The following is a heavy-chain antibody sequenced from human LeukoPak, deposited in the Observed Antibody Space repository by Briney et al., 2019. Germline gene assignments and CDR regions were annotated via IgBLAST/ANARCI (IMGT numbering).Heavy chain of an antibody. D-gene: IGHD3-10*01. Sequence: ETGGSLRLSCAASGFTFSSYSMNWVRQAPGKGLEWVSYISSSSSTIYYADSVKGRFTISRDNAKNSLYLQMNSLRAEDTAVYYCARDLRPITMVRAGGYWGQGTLVTVSS. CDR3: ARDLRPITMVRAGGY. CDR2: ISSSSSTI. J-gene: IGHJ4*02. V-gene: IGHV3-48*04. CDR1: GFTFSSYS.